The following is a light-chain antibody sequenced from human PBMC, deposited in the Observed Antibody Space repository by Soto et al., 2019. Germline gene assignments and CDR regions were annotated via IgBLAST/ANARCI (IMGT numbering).Light chain of an antibody. Sequence: QSALTQPASLSGFPGQSITISCTGTSSDVGGYNFVSWYQQLPGNAPKLLIYDVTIRPSGVSDRFSGSKSGTTASLTISGLQAEDEADYYCCSYASSTIYVFGTGTKVTVL. CDR1: SSDVGGYNF. J-gene: IGLJ1*01. CDR2: DVT. V-gene: IGLV2-14*03. CDR3: CSYASSTIYV.